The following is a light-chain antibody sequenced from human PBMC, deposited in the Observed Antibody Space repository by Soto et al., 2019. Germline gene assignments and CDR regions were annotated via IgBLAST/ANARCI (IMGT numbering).Light chain of an antibody. Sequence: QSVLTQPRSVSGSPGQSVTISCTGTSSDVGNYNHVSWYQHHPNKAPKFILYDVSKRPSGVLDRFSGSKSGNTASLTISGLQAEDEADYYCFSFGGSYTFLFGTGTKVTVL. V-gene: IGLV2-11*01. CDR1: SSDVGNYNH. J-gene: IGLJ1*01. CDR3: FSFGGSYTFL. CDR2: DVS.